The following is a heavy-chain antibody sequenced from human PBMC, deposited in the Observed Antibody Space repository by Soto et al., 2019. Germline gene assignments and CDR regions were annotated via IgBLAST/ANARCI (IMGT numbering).Heavy chain of an antibody. V-gene: IGHV3-23*01. CDR1: GLTMDIKA. CDR3: AEGPIVGANYKYYDMDV. D-gene: IGHD1-26*01. CDR2: FSGNGVDI. J-gene: IGHJ6*02. Sequence: EVQMLESGGGLVQPGGSLRLSCAGPGLTMDIKAMTWLRLAPGKGLEWVSSFSGNGVDIFYAESVKGRFTMSRDTSKNTLILQMQRLRVDDTAVYYCAEGPIVGANYKYYDMDVWGQGITVTVSS.